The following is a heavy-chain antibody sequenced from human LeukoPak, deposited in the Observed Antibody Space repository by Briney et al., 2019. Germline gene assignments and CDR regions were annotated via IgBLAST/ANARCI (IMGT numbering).Heavy chain of an antibody. CDR3: ARVLGFGGALAY. CDR1: GFTFNSYD. D-gene: IGHD3-16*01. J-gene: IGHJ4*02. CDR2: ISYDGSNY. Sequence: PGGSLRLSCSASGFTFNSYDMHWVRQAPGKGLEWVALISYDGSNYYYADSVKGRFTISRDNSKNTLYLHLNSLRAEDTALYYCARVLGFGGALAYWGQGTAVTVSS. V-gene: IGHV3-30-3*01.